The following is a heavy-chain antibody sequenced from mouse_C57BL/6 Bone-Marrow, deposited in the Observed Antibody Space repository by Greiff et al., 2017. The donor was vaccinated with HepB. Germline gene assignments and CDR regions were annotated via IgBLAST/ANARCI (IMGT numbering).Heavy chain of an antibody. CDR3: VRGDYGKGGYYFDY. CDR1: GFTFNTYA. D-gene: IGHD2-1*01. CDR2: IRSKSSNYAT. V-gene: IGHV10-3*01. Sequence: GGGLVQPKGSLKLSCAASGFTFNTYAMHWVRQAPGQGLEWVARIRSKSSNYATYYADSVKDRFTISRDDSQSMLYLQMNNLKTEDTAMYYCVRGDYGKGGYYFDYWGQGTTLTVSS. J-gene: IGHJ2*01.